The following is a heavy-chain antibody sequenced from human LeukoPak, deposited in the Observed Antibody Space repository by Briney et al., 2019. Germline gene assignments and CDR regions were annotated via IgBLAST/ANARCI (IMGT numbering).Heavy chain of an antibody. D-gene: IGHD5-18*01. Sequence: ASVKVSCKASGYTFTSYGISWVRQAPGQGLEGRGWISAYNGNTNYAQKLQGRVTMTTDTSTSTAYMELRSLRSDDTAVYYCARGRGYSYGYLSWFDPWGQGTLVTVSS. V-gene: IGHV1-18*04. CDR3: ARGRGYSYGYLSWFDP. CDR1: GYTFTSYG. CDR2: ISAYNGNT. J-gene: IGHJ5*02.